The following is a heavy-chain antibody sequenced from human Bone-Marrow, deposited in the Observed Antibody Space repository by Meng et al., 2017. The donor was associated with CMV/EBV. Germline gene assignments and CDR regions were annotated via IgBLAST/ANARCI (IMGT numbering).Heavy chain of an antibody. CDR1: GFTFSSYG. D-gene: IGHD6-13*01. J-gene: IGHJ4*02. CDR3: AKLPARVAAAGPFDY. V-gene: IGHV3-30*18. CDR2: ISYDGSNQ. Sequence: SGFTFSSYGMHWVRQAPGKGLEWVAVISYDGSNQYYADSVKGRFTISRDNSKNTLYLQMNSLRAEDTAVYYCAKLPARVAAAGPFDYWGQGTLVTVSS.